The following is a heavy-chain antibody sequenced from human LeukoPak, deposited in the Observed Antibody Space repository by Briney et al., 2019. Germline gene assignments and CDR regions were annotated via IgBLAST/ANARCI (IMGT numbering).Heavy chain of an antibody. D-gene: IGHD6-19*01. V-gene: IGHV1-69*13. Sequence: VASVKVSCKASGGTFSSYAISWVRQAPGQGLEWMGGIIPIFGTANYAQKFQGRVTITADESTSTAYMELSSLRSEDTAVYYCAGCPDSYSSGWYGGYLDYWGQGTLVTVSS. J-gene: IGHJ4*02. CDR1: GGTFSSYA. CDR2: IIPIFGTA. CDR3: AGCPDSYSSGWYGGYLDY.